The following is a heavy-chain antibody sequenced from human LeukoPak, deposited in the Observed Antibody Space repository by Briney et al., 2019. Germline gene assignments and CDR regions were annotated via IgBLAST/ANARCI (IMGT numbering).Heavy chain of an antibody. V-gene: IGHV1-2*02. CDR3: VRDRTKYCSSTSCPLGY. Sequence: ASVKVSCKASGYTFTGYYLHWVRQAPGQGLEWMGWINPHSGGTNYAQKFQGRVTMTRDTSISTAYMELSRLRSDDTAVYYCVRDRTKYCSSTSCPLGYWGQGTLVTASS. CDR1: GYTFTGYY. CDR2: INPHSGGT. D-gene: IGHD2-2*01. J-gene: IGHJ4*02.